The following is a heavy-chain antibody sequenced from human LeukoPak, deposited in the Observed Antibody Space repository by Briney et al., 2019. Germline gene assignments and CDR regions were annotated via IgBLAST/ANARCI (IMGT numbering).Heavy chain of an antibody. CDR1: GYSFTSYW. Sequence: GESLKISCKGSGYSFTSYWIGWVRQMPGEGLEWMGIIYPGDSGTRYSPSFQGQVTISADKSISTAYLQWSSLKASDTAMYYCARQPSYYHDSSGYYLFGAFDIWGQGTMVTVSS. J-gene: IGHJ3*02. V-gene: IGHV5-51*01. D-gene: IGHD3-22*01. CDR2: IYPGDSGT. CDR3: ARQPSYYHDSSGYYLFGAFDI.